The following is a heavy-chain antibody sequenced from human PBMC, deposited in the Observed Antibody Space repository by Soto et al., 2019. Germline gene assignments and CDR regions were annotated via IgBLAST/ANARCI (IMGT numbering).Heavy chain of an antibody. V-gene: IGHV3-21*01. CDR3: ARDSGSYGGRFDP. J-gene: IGHJ5*02. CDR1: GFTFSSYS. Sequence: GGSLRLSCAASGFTFSSYSMNWVRQAPGKGLEWVSSISSSSYIYYADSVKGRFTISRDNAKNSLYLQMNSLRAEDTAVYYCARDSGSYGGRFDPWGQGTLVTVSS. CDR2: ISSSSYI. D-gene: IGHD1-26*01.